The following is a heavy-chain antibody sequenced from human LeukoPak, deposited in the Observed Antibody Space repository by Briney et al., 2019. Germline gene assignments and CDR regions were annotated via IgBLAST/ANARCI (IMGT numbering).Heavy chain of an antibody. CDR3: ARGTYYDSSGFTLFDL. CDR1: GFSFSSFA. V-gene: IGHV3-64*04. J-gene: IGHJ2*01. CDR2: ISTNGGST. Sequence: GGSLRLSCSASGFSFSSFAMHWVRQAPGKGLEYVSAISTNGGSTYYADSVKGRFTISRDNSKNTLYLQMNSLRAEETAVYYCARGTYYDSSGFTLFDLWGRGTLVTVSS. D-gene: IGHD3-22*01.